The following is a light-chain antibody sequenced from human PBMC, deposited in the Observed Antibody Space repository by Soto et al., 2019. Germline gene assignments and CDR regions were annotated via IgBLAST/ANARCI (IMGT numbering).Light chain of an antibody. V-gene: IGLV2-11*01. CDR3: CSYAGSYTFYV. J-gene: IGLJ1*01. CDR1: GSDVGGYNY. Sequence: QSALTQPSSVSGSPGQSVTISCTGTGSDVGGYNYVSWYQQHPGKAPKLMIYDVSKRPSGVPDRFSGSKSGNTASLTISGLQAEDEADYYCCSYAGSYTFYVFGTGTKVTVL. CDR2: DVS.